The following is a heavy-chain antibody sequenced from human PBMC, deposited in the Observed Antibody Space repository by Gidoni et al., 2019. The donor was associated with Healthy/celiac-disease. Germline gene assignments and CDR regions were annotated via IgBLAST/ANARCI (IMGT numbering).Heavy chain of an antibody. V-gene: IGHV4-61*02. D-gene: IGHD3-10*01. Sequence: QVQLQESGPGLVKPSQTLSLTCTVSGGSISSGSYYWSWIRQPAGKGLEWIGRIYTSGSTNYNPSLKSRVTISVDTSKNQFSLKLSSVTAADTAVYYCARFIRGDPDPSWFDPWGQGTLVTVSS. CDR1: GGSISSGSYY. CDR3: ARFIRGDPDPSWFDP. J-gene: IGHJ5*02. CDR2: IYTSGST.